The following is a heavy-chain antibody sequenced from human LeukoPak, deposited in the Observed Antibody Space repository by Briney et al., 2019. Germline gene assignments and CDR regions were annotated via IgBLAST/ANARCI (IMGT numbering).Heavy chain of an antibody. D-gene: IGHD6-19*01. J-gene: IGHJ4*02. CDR1: GGSISSGGYY. Sequence: PSETLSLTCTVSGGSISSGGYYWSWIRQHPGKGLEWIGYIYYSGSTYYNPSLKSRVTISVDTSKNQFSLKLSSVTAADTAVYYCARDLGYSSGWYVDYFDYWGQGTLVTVSS. CDR2: IYYSGST. CDR3: ARDLGYSSGWYVDYFDY. V-gene: IGHV4-31*03.